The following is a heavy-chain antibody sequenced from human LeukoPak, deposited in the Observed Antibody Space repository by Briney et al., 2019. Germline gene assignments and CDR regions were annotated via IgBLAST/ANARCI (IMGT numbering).Heavy chain of an antibody. CDR2: INSAGST. V-gene: IGHV3-23*01. J-gene: IGHJ4*02. Sequence: GGSLRLSCAASGFTFSGYAMSWVRQAPGKGLEWVSAINSAGSTYYGDSVRGRFTISRDNSKNVLHLQMNSLRAEDTALYYCASRHCSGGRCYFAGADPFDYWGQGTLVTVSS. CDR3: ASRHCSGGRCYFAGADPFDY. D-gene: IGHD2-15*01. CDR1: GFTFSGYA.